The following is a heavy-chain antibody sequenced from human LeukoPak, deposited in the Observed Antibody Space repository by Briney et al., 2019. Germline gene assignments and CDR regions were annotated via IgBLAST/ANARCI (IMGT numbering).Heavy chain of an antibody. V-gene: IGHV4-34*01. J-gene: IGHJ4*02. CDR1: GGSFSGYY. CDR2: INHSGST. Sequence: SETLSLTCAVYGGSFSGYYWSWIRQPPGKGLEWIGEINHSGSTNYNPSLKSRVTISVDTSKNQFSLKLSSVTAADTAVYYCAREKAHGNEGSDYWGQGTLVIVSS. CDR3: AREKAHGNEGSDY.